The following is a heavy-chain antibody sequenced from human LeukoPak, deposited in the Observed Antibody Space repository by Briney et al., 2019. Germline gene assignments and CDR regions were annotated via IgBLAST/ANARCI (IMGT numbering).Heavy chain of an antibody. CDR1: GGSISSYY. D-gene: IGHD3-10*01. V-gene: IGHV4-59*01. CDR2: IYYGGST. CDR3: ARGPMVRGVTDYFDY. J-gene: IGHJ4*02. Sequence: PSETLSLTCTVSGGSISSYYWSWIRQPPGKGLEWIGYIYYGGSTNYNPSLKSRVTISVDTSKNQFSLKLSSVTAADTAVYYCARGPMVRGVTDYFDYWGQGTLVTVSS.